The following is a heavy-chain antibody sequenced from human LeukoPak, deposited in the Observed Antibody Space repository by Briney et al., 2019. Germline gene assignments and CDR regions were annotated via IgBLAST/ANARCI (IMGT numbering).Heavy chain of an antibody. D-gene: IGHD3-10*01. V-gene: IGHV4-59*08. J-gene: IGHJ6*03. Sequence: SETLSLTCTVSGGSISSYYWSWIRQPPGKGLEWIGYIYYSGSTNYNPSLKSRVTISVDTPKNQFSLKLSSVTAADTAVYYCARLIYYGSGSPRDYYYYMDVWGKGTTVTVSS. CDR3: ARLIYYGSGSPRDYYYYMDV. CDR2: IYYSGST. CDR1: GGSISSYY.